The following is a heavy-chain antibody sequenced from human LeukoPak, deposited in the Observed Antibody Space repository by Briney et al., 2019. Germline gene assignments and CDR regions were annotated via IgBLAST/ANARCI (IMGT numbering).Heavy chain of an antibody. CDR1: GFTFSSYS. D-gene: IGHD2-2*01. CDR2: ISSSSSYI. Sequence: PGGSLRLSCAVSGFTFSSYSMNWVRQAPGKGLEWVSSISSSSSYIYYADSVKGRFTISRDNAKNSLYLQMNSLRAEDTAVYYCAPIVVVPAVPTGISWGQGTLVTVSS. CDR3: APIVVVPAVPTGIS. J-gene: IGHJ4*02. V-gene: IGHV3-21*01.